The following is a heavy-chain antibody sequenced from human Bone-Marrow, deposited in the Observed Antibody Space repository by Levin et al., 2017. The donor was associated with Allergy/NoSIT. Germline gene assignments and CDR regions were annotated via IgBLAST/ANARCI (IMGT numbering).Heavy chain of an antibody. J-gene: IGHJ4*02. V-gene: IGHV3-9*01. CDR2: ISWNSGSR. CDR1: GLTFDDYA. Sequence: LSLTCAASGLTFDDYAMHWVRQAPGKGLEWVSGISWNSGSRGYADSVKGRFTISRDNAKNSLYLQMNSLRPEDTALYYCARDKRAATPYYLDDWGQGTLVTVSS. CDR3: ARDKRAATPYYLDD. D-gene: IGHD2-15*01.